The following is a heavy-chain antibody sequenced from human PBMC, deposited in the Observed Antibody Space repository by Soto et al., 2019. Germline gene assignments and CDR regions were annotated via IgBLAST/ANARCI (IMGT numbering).Heavy chain of an antibody. J-gene: IGHJ6*02. CDR3: ARVITGYYYYGMDV. CDR2: ISSSSSYI. D-gene: IGHD3-10*01. CDR1: GFTFSSYS. Sequence: GGSLRLSCAASGFTFSSYSMNWVRQAPGKGLEWVSSISSSSSYIYYADSVKGRFTISRDNAKNSLYLQMNSLRAEDTAVYYCARVITGYYYYGMDVWGQGTTVTVSS. V-gene: IGHV3-21*01.